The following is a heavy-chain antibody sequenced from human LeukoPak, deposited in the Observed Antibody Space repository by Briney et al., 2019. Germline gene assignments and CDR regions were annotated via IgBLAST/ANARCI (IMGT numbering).Heavy chain of an antibody. CDR1: GFTFSSYG. CDR3: AKELEAYCGGDCYSNFDY. CDR2: IRYDGSNK. Sequence: PGGSLRLSCAASGFTFSSYGMHWVRQAPGKGLVWVAFIRYDGSNKYYADSVKGRFTISRDNSKNTLYLQMNSLRAEDTAVYYCAKELEAYCGGDCYSNFDYWGQGTLVTVSS. J-gene: IGHJ4*02. V-gene: IGHV3-30*02. D-gene: IGHD2-21*01.